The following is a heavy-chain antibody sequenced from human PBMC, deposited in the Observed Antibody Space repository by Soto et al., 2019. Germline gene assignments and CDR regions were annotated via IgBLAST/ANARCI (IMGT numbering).Heavy chain of an antibody. J-gene: IGHJ6*02. CDR3: ARGPYQLLSYYYYYVMDV. CDR1: GGSISSSNW. Sequence: TSETLSLTCAVSGGSISSSNWWSWVRQPPGKGLEWIGEIYHSGSTNYNPSLKSRVTISVDKSKNQFSLKLSSVTAADTAVYYCARGPYQLLSYYYYYVMDVWGQGTTVTVSS. D-gene: IGHD2-2*01. CDR2: IYHSGST. V-gene: IGHV4-4*02.